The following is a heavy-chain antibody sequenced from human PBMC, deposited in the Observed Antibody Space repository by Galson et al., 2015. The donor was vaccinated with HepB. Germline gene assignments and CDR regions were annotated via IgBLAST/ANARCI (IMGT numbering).Heavy chain of an antibody. CDR1: GFIFSRHG. J-gene: IGHJ6*02. V-gene: IGHV3-33*01. CDR2: IWHDGSNQ. CDR3: ARAPPNLNTVYYYYFYAMDV. Sequence: SLRLSCAASGFIFSRHGIHWVRQAPGKGLECVAMIWHDGSNQLYADSVKGRFTISRDNSNNTLYLQMNSLRAEDTAVYYCARAPPNLNTVYYYYFYAMDVWGQGTTVTASS. D-gene: IGHD2-2*02.